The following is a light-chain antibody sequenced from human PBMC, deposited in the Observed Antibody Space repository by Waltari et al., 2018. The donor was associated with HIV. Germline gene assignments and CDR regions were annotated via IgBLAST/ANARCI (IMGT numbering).Light chain of an antibody. Sequence: NFMLTQPHSVSESPGKTVTISCTRSSGTLASNHAPWSQQRPGSSPSTVIYEDNQRPSGVPDRFSGSIDSSSNSASLTISGLKTEDEADYYCQSYDSNTFWVFGGGTKLTVL. V-gene: IGLV6-57*01. CDR3: QSYDSNTFWV. CDR2: EDN. CDR1: SGTLASNH. J-gene: IGLJ3*02.